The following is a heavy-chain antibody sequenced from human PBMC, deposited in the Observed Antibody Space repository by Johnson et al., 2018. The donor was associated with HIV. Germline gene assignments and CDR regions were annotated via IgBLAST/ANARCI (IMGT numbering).Heavy chain of an antibody. CDR2: ISYDGSNK. J-gene: IGHJ3*02. V-gene: IGHV3-30*04. CDR3: ARDYLTHDAFDI. CDR1: EFTFNNFA. Sequence: QVQLVESGGGLVQPGGSLRLSCAASEFTFNNFAMHWVRQAPGKGLEWVALISYDGSNKYYADSVKGRFTISRDNSKNTLYLQMNGLRSEDTAVYYCARDYLTHDAFDIWGQGTMVTVSS. D-gene: IGHD1-14*01.